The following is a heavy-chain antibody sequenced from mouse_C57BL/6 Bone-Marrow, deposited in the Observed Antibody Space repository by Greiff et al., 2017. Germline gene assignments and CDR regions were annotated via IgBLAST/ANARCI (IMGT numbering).Heavy chain of an antibody. D-gene: IGHD1-1*01. CDR1: GFTFTDYY. V-gene: IGHV7-3*01. CDR3: ASSYYYGPFAY. J-gene: IGHJ3*01. CDR2: IRNKANGYTT. Sequence: EVQGVESGGGLVQPGGSLSLSCAASGFTFTDYYMSWVRQPPGKALEWLGFIRNKANGYTTEYSVSVKGRFPISSGNSQSILYLQMNALRAEDSATYYCASSYYYGPFAYWGQGTLVTVSA.